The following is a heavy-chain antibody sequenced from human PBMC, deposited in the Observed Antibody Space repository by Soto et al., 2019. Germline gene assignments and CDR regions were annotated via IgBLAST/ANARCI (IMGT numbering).Heavy chain of an antibody. V-gene: IGHV4-4*07. CDR3: ARNFDSCAYGGSY. Sequence: TMSLTFSVSVGSLNLYLWSWIRQPAGKGLEWIGRVYSSGTTNYNPSLNSRATLSEETSKNHLSLKLSSVTAADTAVYYCARNFDSCAYGGSYFGHGTQCTV. J-gene: IGHJ4*01. CDR1: VGSLNLYL. D-gene: IGHD3-9*01. CDR2: VYSSGTT.